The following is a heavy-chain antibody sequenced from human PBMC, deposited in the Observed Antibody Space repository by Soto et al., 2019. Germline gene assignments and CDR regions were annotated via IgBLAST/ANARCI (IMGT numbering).Heavy chain of an antibody. D-gene: IGHD3-3*01. CDR1: GFTFSSCA. CDR2: ISGNGGST. V-gene: IGHV3-23*01. CDR3: SKFVGDGKDFYDF. J-gene: IGHJ4*02. Sequence: PGGSLRLSCAASGFTFSSCAMGWVRQAPGKGLEWVSGISGNGGSTYYADSVKGRFTISRDTSKNTLYLQMDSLGAEDTAIYYCSKFVGDGKDFYDFWGQGSLVTVSS.